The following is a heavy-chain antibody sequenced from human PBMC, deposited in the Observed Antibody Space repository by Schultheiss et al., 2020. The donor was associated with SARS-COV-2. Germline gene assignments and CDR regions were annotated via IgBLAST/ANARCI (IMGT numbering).Heavy chain of an antibody. Sequence: GESLKISCAASGFSFSDYYMSWIRQAPGKGLEWVSYITSSGSIIYYADSVKGRFTISRDNAKNSLYLQMNSLRAEDTAVYYCARDYLAFASYFDYWGQGTLVTVSS. CDR2: ITSSGSII. CDR3: ARDYLAFASYFDY. CDR1: GFSFSDYY. D-gene: IGHD3-10*01. V-gene: IGHV3-11*01. J-gene: IGHJ4*02.